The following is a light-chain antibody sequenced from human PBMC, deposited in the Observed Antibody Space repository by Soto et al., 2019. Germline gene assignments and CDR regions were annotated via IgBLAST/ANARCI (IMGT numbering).Light chain of an antibody. CDR3: T. CDR1: QSVSSSY. V-gene: IGKV3-20*01. Sequence: EIVLTQSPGTLSLSPGERATLSCRASQSVSSSYLAWYQQKPGQAPRLLIYGASSRATGIPDRFSGSGSGTGFTLTISRLEPEDSAVYSTTFGQGTKLEIK. CDR2: GAS. J-gene: IGKJ2*01.